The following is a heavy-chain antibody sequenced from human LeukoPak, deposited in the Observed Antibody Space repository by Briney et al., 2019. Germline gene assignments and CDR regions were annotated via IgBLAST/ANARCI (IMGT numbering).Heavy chain of an antibody. CDR1: GDSISSGGYY. CDR2: IYFSGST. Sequence: SQTLSLTCTVSGDSISSGGYYWSWIRQHPGKGLEWIGYIYFSGSTYYTPSLKSRVTISVDTSKNQFSLKLSSVTAADTAVYYCARVSPDDYGVPDRLDYWGQGTLVTVSS. D-gene: IGHD4-17*01. J-gene: IGHJ4*02. V-gene: IGHV4-31*03. CDR3: ARVSPDDYGVPDRLDY.